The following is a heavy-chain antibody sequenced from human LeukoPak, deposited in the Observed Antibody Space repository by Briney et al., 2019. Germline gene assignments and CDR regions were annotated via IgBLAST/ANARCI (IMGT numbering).Heavy chain of an antibody. CDR2: IKQDGSEK. J-gene: IGHJ3*02. CDR1: GFTFSSYW. CDR3: ARGKRIQLWSNDAFDI. D-gene: IGHD5-18*01. V-gene: IGHV3-7*01. Sequence: PGGSLRLSCAASGFTFSSYWMSWVRQAPGKGLEWVANIKQDGSEKYYVDSVKGRFTISRDNAKNSLYLQMNSLRAEDTAVYYCARGKRIQLWSNDAFDIWGQGTMVTVSS.